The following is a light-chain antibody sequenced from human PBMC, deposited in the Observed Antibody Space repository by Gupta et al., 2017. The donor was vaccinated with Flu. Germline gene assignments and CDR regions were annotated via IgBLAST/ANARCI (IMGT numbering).Light chain of an antibody. CDR2: AAS. CDR3: QHSYRTPLT. V-gene: IGKV1-39*01. Sequence: DIQITQSPSSLSASVGDRVTIPCRASQRISSYLNWYQQKPGKAPKLRTYAASSLQSGVPSRLSGSGSGTDFTLPISRLQPEDLAIHYCQHSYRTPLTFGQGTKVEIK. J-gene: IGKJ2*01. CDR1: QRISSY.